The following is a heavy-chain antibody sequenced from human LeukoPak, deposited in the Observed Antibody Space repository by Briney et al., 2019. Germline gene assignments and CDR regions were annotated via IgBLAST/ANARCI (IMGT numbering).Heavy chain of an antibody. D-gene: IGHD3-9*01. V-gene: IGHV3-30-3*01. J-gene: IGHJ4*02. Sequence: GRSLRLSCAASGFTFSSYAMHWVRQAPGKGLEWVAVISYDGSNKYYADSVKGRFTISRDNSKNTLYLQMNSLRAEDTAVYYCAGDKLVTIFDYWGQGTLVTVSS. CDR3: AGDKLVTIFDY. CDR2: ISYDGSNK. CDR1: GFTFSSYA.